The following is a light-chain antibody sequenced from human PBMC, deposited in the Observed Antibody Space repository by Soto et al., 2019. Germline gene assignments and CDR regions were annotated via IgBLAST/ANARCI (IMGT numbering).Light chain of an antibody. Sequence: DIQMTQSPSSLSASVGDRVTITCRASQSISSYLNWYQQKPGKAPKLLIYAASSLQSGVPSRFSGSGSGTDFTLTTSSLQPEDFATYYCQQSYSTPQKFGQGTKV. CDR2: AAS. V-gene: IGKV1-39*01. CDR1: QSISSY. J-gene: IGKJ1*01. CDR3: QQSYSTPQK.